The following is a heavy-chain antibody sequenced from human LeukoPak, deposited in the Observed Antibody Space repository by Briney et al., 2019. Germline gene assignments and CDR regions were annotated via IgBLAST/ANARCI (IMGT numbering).Heavy chain of an antibody. CDR3: ARDARGYTYGPDY. CDR2: IYSGGTT. V-gene: IGHV3-53*01. CDR1: GFTVSSNY. Sequence: GGSLRLSCAASGFTVSSNYMSWGRQAPGKGLEWVSLIYSGGTTYYADSVKGRFTISSDNSKNTLYLQMNSLRAEDTAVYYCARDARGYTYGPDYWGQETLVTVSA. D-gene: IGHD5-18*01. J-gene: IGHJ4*02.